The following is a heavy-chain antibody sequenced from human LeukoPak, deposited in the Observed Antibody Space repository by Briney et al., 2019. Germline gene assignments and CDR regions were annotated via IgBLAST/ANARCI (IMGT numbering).Heavy chain of an antibody. V-gene: IGHV3-48*04. CDR1: GFTFSSYS. J-gene: IGHJ4*02. D-gene: IGHD3-22*01. CDR3: AKDSPVDDYYDSSGPLGAYFDY. Sequence: PGGSLRLSCAASGFTFSSYSMNWVRQAPGKGLEWVSYISSSSSTIYYADSVKGRFTISRDNAKNSLYLQMNSLRAEDTAVYYCAKDSPVDDYYDSSGPLGAYFDYWGQGTLVTVSS. CDR2: ISSSSSTI.